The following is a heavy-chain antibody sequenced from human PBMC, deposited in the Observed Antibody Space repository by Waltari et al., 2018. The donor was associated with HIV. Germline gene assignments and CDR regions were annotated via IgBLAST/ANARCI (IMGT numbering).Heavy chain of an antibody. Sequence: QVQLQQWGAGLLKPSETMSLTCAVYGGSFSGYYWSWIRQPPGKGLGWSGEINHSGRTNYNPSLKSRVTISVDTSKNQFSLKLSSVTAADTAVYYCARVDGGGSTDYWGQGTLVTVSS. J-gene: IGHJ4*02. CDR3: ARVDGGGSTDY. CDR1: GGSFSGYY. V-gene: IGHV4-34*01. D-gene: IGHD2-15*01. CDR2: INHSGRT.